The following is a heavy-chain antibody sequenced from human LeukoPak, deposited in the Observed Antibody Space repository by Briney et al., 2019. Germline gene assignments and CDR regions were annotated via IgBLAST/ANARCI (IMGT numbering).Heavy chain of an antibody. D-gene: IGHD3-16*02. CDR2: IYPGDSDT. J-gene: IGHJ4*02. V-gene: IGHV5-51*01. CDR3: ARLVGDYVWGSYRYKYFDY. CDR1: GYSFTSYW. Sequence: GESLKISCKGFGYSFTSYWIGWVRQMPGKGLEWMGIIYPGDSDTRYSPSFQGQVTISADKSISTAYLQWSSLKASDTAMYYCARLVGDYVWGSYRYKYFDYWGQGTLVTVSS.